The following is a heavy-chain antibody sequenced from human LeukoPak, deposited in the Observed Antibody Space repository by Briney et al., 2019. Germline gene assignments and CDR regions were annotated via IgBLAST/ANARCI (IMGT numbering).Heavy chain of an antibody. D-gene: IGHD6-13*01. CDR3: ATCISRPPGIAAVY. CDR2: IHYSGST. V-gene: IGHV4-59*01. Sequence: SETLSLTCTVSGGAFRDYYWSWMRQPPGKELEWIGYIHYSGSTNYSPSLLSRVTISADTSQKQFSLKLSSVTAADAAVYYCATCISRPPGIAAVYWGQGTLVTVSS. CDR1: GGAFRDYY. J-gene: IGHJ4*02.